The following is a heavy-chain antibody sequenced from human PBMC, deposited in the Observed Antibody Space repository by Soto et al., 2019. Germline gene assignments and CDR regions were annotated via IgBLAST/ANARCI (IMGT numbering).Heavy chain of an antibody. Sequence: SETLSLTCTVSGGSISSGDYYWSWIRQPPGKGLEWIGYIYYSGSTYYNPSLKSRLSISVDTSKNQFSLKLSSVTAADTAVYYCARAQLVGYYFNYWGQGTLVTVSS. CDR1: GGSISSGDYY. J-gene: IGHJ4*02. CDR2: IYYSGST. D-gene: IGHD2-2*01. V-gene: IGHV4-30-4*01. CDR3: ARAQLVGYYFNY.